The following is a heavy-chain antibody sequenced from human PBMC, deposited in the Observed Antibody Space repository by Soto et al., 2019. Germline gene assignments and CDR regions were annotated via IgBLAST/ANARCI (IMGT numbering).Heavy chain of an antibody. D-gene: IGHD2-15*01. CDR2: IKGYWGST. J-gene: IGHJ4*02. CDR1: GFTFGNHS. Sequence: PGGSLRLSCAAAGFTFGNHSLNWVRQAPGKGLLSVSQIKGYWGSTNYADSVRGRFTISKDSSRNTLYLQMSDLRVEDTGVYYCARCKASTGGSRGSRDFWGQGTLVTVSS. V-gene: IGHV3-74*01. CDR3: ARCKASTGGSRGSRDF.